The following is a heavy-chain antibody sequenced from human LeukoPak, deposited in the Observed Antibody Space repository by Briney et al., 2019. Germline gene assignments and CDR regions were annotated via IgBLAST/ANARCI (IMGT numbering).Heavy chain of an antibody. V-gene: IGHV3-53*04. Sequence: PPGGSLRLSCAASGFTVSSNYMSWVRQAPGKGLEWVSVIYSGGSTYYADSVKGRFTISRHNSKNTLYLQMNSLRAEDTAVYYCARGYYDSSGYVDYWGQGTLVTVSS. CDR3: ARGYYDSSGYVDY. J-gene: IGHJ4*02. CDR2: IYSGGST. CDR1: GFTVSSNY. D-gene: IGHD3-22*01.